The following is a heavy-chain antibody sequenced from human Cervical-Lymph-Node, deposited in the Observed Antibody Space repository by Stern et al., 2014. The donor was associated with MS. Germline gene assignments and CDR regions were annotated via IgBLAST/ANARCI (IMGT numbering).Heavy chain of an antibody. CDR3: ARGLLGSANAFDI. J-gene: IGHJ3*02. D-gene: IGHD2-15*01. CDR1: GYTFTSYR. CDR2: ISASNCNT. Sequence: VQLLESGAEVKKPGASVKVSCKASGYTFTSYRISWVRQAPGQGLEWMGWISASNCNTNYAQKLQGRVTMTTDTSTSTAYIELRSLRSDDTAVYCCARGLLGSANAFDIWGQGTMVTVSS. V-gene: IGHV1-18*01.